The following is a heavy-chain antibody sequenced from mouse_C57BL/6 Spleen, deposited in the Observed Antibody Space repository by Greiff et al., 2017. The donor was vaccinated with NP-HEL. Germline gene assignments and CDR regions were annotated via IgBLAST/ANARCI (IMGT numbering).Heavy chain of an antibody. J-gene: IGHJ1*03. CDR3: ARKNWYFDV. V-gene: IGHV1-55*01. CDR2: IYPGCGST. CDR1: GYTFTSYW. Sequence: QVQLQQPGAELVKPGASVKLSFKASGYTFTSYWITWVRQRPGQGLEWIGDIYPGCGSTNYNEKFKSKATLTVDTASSTAYMQLSSLTSEDSAVYGCARKNWYFDVWGTGTTATVSS.